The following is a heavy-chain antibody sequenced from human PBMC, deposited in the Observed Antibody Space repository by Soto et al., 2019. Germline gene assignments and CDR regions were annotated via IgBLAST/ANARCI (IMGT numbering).Heavy chain of an antibody. Sequence: ASVKVSCKASGGTFSSYAISWVRQAPGQGLEWMGGIIPIFGTANYAQKFQGRVTITADESTSTAYMELSSLRSEDTAVYYCARVPYFWSGYFYWFDPRGQGTLVTVSS. CDR2: IIPIFGTA. J-gene: IGHJ5*02. CDR1: GGTFSSYA. V-gene: IGHV1-69*13. CDR3: ARVPYFWSGYFYWFDP. D-gene: IGHD3-3*01.